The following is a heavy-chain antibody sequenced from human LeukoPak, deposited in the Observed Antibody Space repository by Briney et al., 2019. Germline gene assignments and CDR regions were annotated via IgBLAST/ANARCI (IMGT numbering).Heavy chain of an antibody. J-gene: IGHJ4*02. CDR2: IYYSGST. D-gene: IGHD3-22*01. CDR3: ARRGYDSSGYYYAY. V-gene: IGHV4-39*01. Sequence: SETLSLTCTVSGGSISSSSYYWGWIRQPPGTGLEWIGSIYYSGSTYYNPSLKSRVTISVDTSKNQFSLKLSSVTAADTAVYYCARRGYDSSGYYYAYWGQGTLVIVSS. CDR1: GGSISSSSYY.